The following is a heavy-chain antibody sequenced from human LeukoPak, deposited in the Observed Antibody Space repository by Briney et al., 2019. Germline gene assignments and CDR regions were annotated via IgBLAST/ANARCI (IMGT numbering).Heavy chain of an antibody. CDR3: TTDLYYYDSSGYYYVNY. CDR2: IKSKTDGGTT. V-gene: IGHV3-15*01. CDR1: GFTFSSAW. Sequence: PGGSLRLSCAASGFTFSSAWMSWVRQAPGKGLEWVGRIKSKTDGGTTDYAAPVKGRFTISRDDSKNTLYLQVNSLKTEDTAVYYCTTDLYYYDSSGYYYVNYWGQGTLVTVSS. J-gene: IGHJ4*02. D-gene: IGHD3-22*01.